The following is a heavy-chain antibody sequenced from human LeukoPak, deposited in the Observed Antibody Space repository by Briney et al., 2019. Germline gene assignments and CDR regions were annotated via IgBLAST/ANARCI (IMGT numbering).Heavy chain of an antibody. V-gene: IGHV3-53*01. Sequence: PGVSLRLSCAASGFTVSSNYMSWVRQAPGKGLEWVSVIYSGGSTYYADSVKGRFTISRDNSKNTLYLQMNSLRAEDTAVYYCARITYYYGMDVWGQGTTVTVSS. CDR1: GFTVSSNY. J-gene: IGHJ6*02. CDR3: ARITYYYGMDV. CDR2: IYSGGST.